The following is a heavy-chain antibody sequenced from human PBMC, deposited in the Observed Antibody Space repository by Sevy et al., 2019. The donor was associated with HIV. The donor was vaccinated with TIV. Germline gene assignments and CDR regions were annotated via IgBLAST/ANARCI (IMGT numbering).Heavy chain of an antibody. CDR3: ARVNGEEDSSGYYRY. Sequence: ASVKVSCKASGYTFTGYYMHWVRQAPGQGLEWMGWINPNSGGTNYAQKFQGRVTMTRDTSIGTAYMELSRLGSDDTAVYYCARVNGEEDSSGYYRYWGQGTLVTVSS. CDR2: INPNSGGT. CDR1: GYTFTGYY. D-gene: IGHD3-22*01. J-gene: IGHJ4*02. V-gene: IGHV1-2*02.